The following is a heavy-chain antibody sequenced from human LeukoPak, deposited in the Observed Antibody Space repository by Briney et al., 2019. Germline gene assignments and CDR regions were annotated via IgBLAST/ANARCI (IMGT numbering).Heavy chain of an antibody. J-gene: IGHJ4*02. CDR2: FSGSGGST. CDR3: AKYRGIVVVTITFDY. V-gene: IGHV3-23*01. Sequence: GGSLRLSGAASGFPFSSYAMGWFGQPPGKGLGWVSAFSGSGGSTYYADSVKGRFTISRDNSKNTLYLQMNSLRAEDTAVYYCAKYRGIVVVTITFDYWGQGTLVTVSS. D-gene: IGHD3-22*01. CDR1: GFPFSSYA.